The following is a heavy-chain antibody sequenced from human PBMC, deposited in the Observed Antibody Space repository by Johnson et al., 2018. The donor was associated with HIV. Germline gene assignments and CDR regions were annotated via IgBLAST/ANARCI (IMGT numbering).Heavy chain of an antibody. D-gene: IGHD3-16*01. CDR2: ISWNSGSI. CDR1: GFTFDDYA. CDR3: ARERRLGGAFDI. Sequence: VQLVESGGGVVQPGRSLRLSCAASGFTFDDYAMHWVRQAPGKGLEWVSGISWNSGSIGYADSVKGRFTISRDNAKNSLYLQMNSLRAEDTAVYYCARERRLGGAFDIWGQGTMVTVSS. V-gene: IGHV3-9*01. J-gene: IGHJ3*02.